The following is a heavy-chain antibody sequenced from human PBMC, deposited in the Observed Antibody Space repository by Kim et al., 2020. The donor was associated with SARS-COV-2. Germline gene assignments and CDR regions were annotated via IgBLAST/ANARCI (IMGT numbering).Heavy chain of an antibody. CDR3: AGGRGSGSYRNYYYYGMDV. V-gene: IGHV1-8*02. D-gene: IGHD3-10*01. J-gene: IGHJ6*02. Sequence: ASVKVSCKASGYTFTSYDINWVRQATGQGLEWMGWMNPNSGNTGYAQKFQGRVTMTRNTSISTAYMELSSLRSEDTAVYYCAGGRGSGSYRNYYYYGMDVWGQGTTVIVSS. CDR1: GYTFTSYD. CDR2: MNPNSGNT.